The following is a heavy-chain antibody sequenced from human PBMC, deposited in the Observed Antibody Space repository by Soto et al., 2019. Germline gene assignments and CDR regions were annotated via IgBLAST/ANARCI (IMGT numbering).Heavy chain of an antibody. J-gene: IGHJ5*02. CDR3: SRVLCSSLGVAVLMVARFEP. CDR1: GGFVNSVNNY. CDR2: IFYTGST. Sequence: QVHLQESGPGLVKPSQTLSLTCTVSGGFVNSVNNYWSWIRQPPGKGLELLGYIFYTGSTYYNTSLRRRITTSTDTSAIGSYRTLTAATAPDPAAHSSSRVLCSSLGVAVLMVARFEPGGQGALV. V-gene: IGHV4-30-4*01. D-gene: IGHD3-3*01.